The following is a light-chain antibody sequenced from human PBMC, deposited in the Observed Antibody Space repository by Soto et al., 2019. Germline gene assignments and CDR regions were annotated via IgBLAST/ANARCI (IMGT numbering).Light chain of an antibody. J-gene: IGLJ2*01. V-gene: IGLV2-8*01. Sequence: QSALTQPPSASGSPGQSVTISCTGTSSDVGDYKYVSWYQQHPGKAPKLMIYEVNKRPSGVPDRFSGSKSGNTASLTVSGLQAEDEADYYCLSYTTSDTFLFGGGTQLTVL. CDR3: LSYTTSDTFL. CDR1: SSDVGDYKY. CDR2: EVN.